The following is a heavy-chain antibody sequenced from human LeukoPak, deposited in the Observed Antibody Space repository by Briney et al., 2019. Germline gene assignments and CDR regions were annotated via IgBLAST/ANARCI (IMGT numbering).Heavy chain of an antibody. D-gene: IGHD2-21*01. V-gene: IGHV3-23*01. Sequence: GGSLRLSCAASGFTFSSYGMHWVRQAPGKGLEWASTISASGSSTDYADSVKGRVTISRDNSKNTLYLQMNSLRAEDTAVYYCAKAAGVNYYNYMDVWGKGTTVTVSS. J-gene: IGHJ6*03. CDR3: AKAAGVNYYNYMDV. CDR1: GFTFSSYG. CDR2: ISASGSST.